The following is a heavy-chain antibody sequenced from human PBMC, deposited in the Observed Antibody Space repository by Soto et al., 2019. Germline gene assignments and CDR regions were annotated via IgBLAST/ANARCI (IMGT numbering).Heavy chain of an antibody. J-gene: IGHJ4*02. V-gene: IGHV3-23*01. CDR2: ISGSGSST. CDR3: AQPYLYSSGWPEDY. Sequence: GSLRLSCAASGFTFSSYAMSWVRQAPGKGLEWVSVISGSGSSTYYADSVKGRFTISRDNSKNTLYLQMNSLRAEDTAVYYCAQPYLYSSGWPEDYWGQGTLVTVSS. CDR1: GFTFSSYA. D-gene: IGHD6-19*01.